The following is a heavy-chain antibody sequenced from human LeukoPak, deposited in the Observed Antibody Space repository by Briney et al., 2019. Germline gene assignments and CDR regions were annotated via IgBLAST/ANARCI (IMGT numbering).Heavy chain of an antibody. J-gene: IGHJ2*01. CDR1: GGSFSGYY. CDR2: INHSGST. V-gene: IGHV4-34*01. CDR3: ARAWYFDL. Sequence: SETLFVTCAVYGGSFSGYYWSWIRQPPGKGLEWIGEINHSGSTNYNPSLKSRVTISVDTSKNQFSLKLSSVTAADTAVYYCARAWYFDLWGRGTLVTVSS.